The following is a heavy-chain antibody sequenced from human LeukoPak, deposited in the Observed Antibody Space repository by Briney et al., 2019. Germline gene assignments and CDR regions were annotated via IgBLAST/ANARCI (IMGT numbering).Heavy chain of an antibody. J-gene: IGHJ5*02. CDR1: GYTFSNSG. CDR2: ISACNGNT. CDR3: AKSIKAALSGAYFDP. Sequence: ASVKVSCKASGYTFSNSGVSWLRQAPGQGLEWMGWISACNGNTNYAQKFQDRVAMTTDTSTNTAYMELRSLRSDDTAVYYCAKSIKAALSGAYFDPWGQGTLVTVSS. V-gene: IGHV1-18*01. D-gene: IGHD6-13*01.